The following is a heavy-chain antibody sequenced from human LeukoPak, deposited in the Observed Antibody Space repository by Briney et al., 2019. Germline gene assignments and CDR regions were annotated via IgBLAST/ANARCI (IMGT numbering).Heavy chain of an antibody. CDR3: ASPVGAHFSY. Sequence: PGGSLRLSCAVSGFTVSDSYMSWVRQAPGKGLEWVSVIYSGGNTYYADSVKGRFTISRDNARNSLYLQMNSLRAEDTAVYYCASPVGAHFSYWGQGTLVTVSS. J-gene: IGHJ4*02. CDR1: GFTVSDSY. V-gene: IGHV3-53*01. D-gene: IGHD1-26*01. CDR2: IYSGGNT.